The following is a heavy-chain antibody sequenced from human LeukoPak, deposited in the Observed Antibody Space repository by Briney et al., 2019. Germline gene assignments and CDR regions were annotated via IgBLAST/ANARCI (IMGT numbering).Heavy chain of an antibody. CDR2: IKQDGSEK. V-gene: IGHV3-7*01. CDR1: GFTFSSYG. CDR3: ARVDSSSWYSDAFDI. Sequence: GGSLRLSCAASGFTFSSYGMHWVRQAPGKGLEWVANIKQDGSEKYYVDSVKGRFTISRDNAKNSLYLQMNSLRAEDTAVYYCARVDSSSWYSDAFDIWGQGTMVTVSS. D-gene: IGHD6-13*01. J-gene: IGHJ3*02.